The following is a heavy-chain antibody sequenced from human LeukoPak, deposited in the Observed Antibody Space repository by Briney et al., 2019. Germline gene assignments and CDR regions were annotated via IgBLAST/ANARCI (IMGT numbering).Heavy chain of an antibody. Sequence: GASVKVSCKASGGTFSSYAISWVRQAPGQGLEWMGGIIPIFGTADYAQKFQGRVTITADESTSTAYMELSSLRSEDTAVYYCARQPSALDRFDPWGQGTLVTVSS. V-gene: IGHV1-69*13. CDR3: ARQPSALDRFDP. CDR1: GGTFSSYA. CDR2: IIPIFGTA. J-gene: IGHJ5*02. D-gene: IGHD1-14*01.